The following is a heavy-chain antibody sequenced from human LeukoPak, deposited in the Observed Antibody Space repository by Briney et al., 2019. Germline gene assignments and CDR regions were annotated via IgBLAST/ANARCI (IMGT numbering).Heavy chain of an antibody. D-gene: IGHD1-26*01. CDR2: IYYNEYT. CDR3: ARHEYSGSYYGLSWFDP. Sequence: PSETLSLTCTVSRGSVSSSSYYWGWIRQPPGKGLEWIGSIYYNEYTYYNPSLKSRVTISVDTSKNQFSLKLSSVTAADTAVYYCARHEYSGSYYGLSWFDPWGLGTLVTVSS. CDR1: RGSVSSSSYY. J-gene: IGHJ5*02. V-gene: IGHV4-39*01.